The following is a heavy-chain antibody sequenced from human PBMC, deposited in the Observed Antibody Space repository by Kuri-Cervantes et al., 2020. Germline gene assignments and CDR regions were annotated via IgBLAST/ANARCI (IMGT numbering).Heavy chain of an antibody. D-gene: IGHD1-1*01. CDR2: IIPIFGTA. Sequence: SVKVSCKASGVTFSSYAISWVRQAPGQGLEWMGGIIPIFGTANYAQKFQGRVTITADKSTSTAYMELSSLRSEDTAVYYCARTTTGTTLGSPFKDYYYYYYMDVWGKGTTVTVSS. J-gene: IGHJ6*03. CDR3: ARTTTGTTLGSPFKDYYYYYYMDV. CDR1: GVTFSSYA. V-gene: IGHV1-69*06.